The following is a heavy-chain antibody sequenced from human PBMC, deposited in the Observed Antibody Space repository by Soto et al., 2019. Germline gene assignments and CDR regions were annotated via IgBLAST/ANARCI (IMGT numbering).Heavy chain of an antibody. CDR1: GFTFSNAW. J-gene: IGHJ6*02. V-gene: IGHV3-15*01. D-gene: IGHD1-26*01. CDR2: IKSKTDGGTT. Sequence: GGSLRLSCAASGFTFSNAWMSWVRQAPGKGLEWVGRIKSKTDGGTTDYAAPVKGRFTISRDDSKNTLYLQMNSLKTEDTAVHYCTTDPRSGIVGANYYYGMDVWGQGTTVTVSS. CDR3: TTDPRSGIVGANYYYGMDV.